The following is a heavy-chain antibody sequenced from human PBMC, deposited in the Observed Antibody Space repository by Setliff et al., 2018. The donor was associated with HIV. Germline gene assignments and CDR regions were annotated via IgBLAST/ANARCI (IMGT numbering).Heavy chain of an antibody. J-gene: IGHJ4*02. V-gene: IGHV4-34*01. CDR3: ATGLTMTPDY. CDR1: GGSISNNY. Sequence: SETLSLTCTVSGGSISNNYWSWIRQPPGKGLEWIGEINHSGSTNYNPSLKSRVTISVDTSKNQFSLKLNSVTAADTAVYYCATGLTMTPDYWGQGSLVTVSS. D-gene: IGHD7-27*01. CDR2: INHSGST.